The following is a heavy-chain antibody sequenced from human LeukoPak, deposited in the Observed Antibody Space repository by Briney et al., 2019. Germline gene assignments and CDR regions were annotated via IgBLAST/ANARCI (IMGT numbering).Heavy chain of an antibody. Sequence: SETLSLTCTVSGGSISSYYWSWIRNPAGKGLEWIWRIYTSGSTNYNPSLKRGVTMSVDTSKNQFFLKLSAVSAADTAVYDFARDSDVAVVGDNWFDPWGRGSLVSVCS. V-gene: IGHV4-4*07. CDR1: GGSISSYY. J-gene: IGHJ5*02. CDR3: ARDSDVAVVGDNWFDP. CDR2: IYTSGST. D-gene: IGHD6-19*01.